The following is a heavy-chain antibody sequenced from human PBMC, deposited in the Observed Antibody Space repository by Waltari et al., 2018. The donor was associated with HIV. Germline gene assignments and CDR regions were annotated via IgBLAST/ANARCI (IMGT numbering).Heavy chain of an antibody. CDR3: TRGNGNAVDL. D-gene: IGHD2-8*01. Sequence: EVQLVESGGGSVQPGGSLRLSCAASGFTVSSYWMFWVRQVPGKGLVGVSRINSGGSSTTYADSVKGRFTISRDNAKNTLYLQMNSLRAEDTAMYYCTRGNGNAVDLWGQGTMVTVSS. CDR2: INSGGSST. V-gene: IGHV3-74*01. J-gene: IGHJ3*01. CDR1: GFTVSSYW.